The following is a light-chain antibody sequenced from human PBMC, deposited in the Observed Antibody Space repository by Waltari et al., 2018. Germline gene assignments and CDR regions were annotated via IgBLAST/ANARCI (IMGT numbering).Light chain of an antibody. CDR2: DSS. J-gene: IGKJ1*01. V-gene: IGKV3D-15*01. Sequence: EIVLTQSPATLSLSPGGRATLSCRASQSLNNKLAWYQQKPGQAPRLLIYDSSRRVTGIPDRFSGSGSGTEFTLIISSLDPEDVAVYFCQQETAWSWTFGQGTKVEI. CDR1: QSLNNK. CDR3: QQETAWSWT.